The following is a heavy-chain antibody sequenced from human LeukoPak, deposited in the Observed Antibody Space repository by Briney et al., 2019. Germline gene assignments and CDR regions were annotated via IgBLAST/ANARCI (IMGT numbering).Heavy chain of an antibody. J-gene: IGHJ4*02. CDR1: GFTFSSYG. CDR3: AKDAYGYVWGSYYALSYYFDY. Sequence: PGRSLRLSCAASGFTFSSYGMHWVRQAPGKGLEWVAFIRYDGSNKYYADSVKGRFTISRDNSKNTLYLQMNSLRAEDTAVYYCAKDAYGYVWGSYYALSYYFDYWGQGTLVTVSS. V-gene: IGHV3-30*02. D-gene: IGHD3-16*01. CDR2: IRYDGSNK.